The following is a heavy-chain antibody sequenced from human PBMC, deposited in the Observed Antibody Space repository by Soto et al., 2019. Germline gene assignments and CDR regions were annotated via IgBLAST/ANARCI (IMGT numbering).Heavy chain of an antibody. CDR2: IYWNDDK. V-gene: IGHV2-5*01. CDR3: AHRPESQTYYYDSSGYYYFDY. J-gene: IGHJ4*02. Sequence: QITLKESGPTLVKPTQTLTLTCTFSGFSLSTSGVGVGWIRQPPGKALEWLALIYWNDDKRYSPSLKSRLTIPKDTSKNQVVLTMTNMDPVDTATYYCAHRPESQTYYYDSSGYYYFDYWGQGTLVTVSS. CDR1: GFSLSTSGVG. D-gene: IGHD3-22*01.